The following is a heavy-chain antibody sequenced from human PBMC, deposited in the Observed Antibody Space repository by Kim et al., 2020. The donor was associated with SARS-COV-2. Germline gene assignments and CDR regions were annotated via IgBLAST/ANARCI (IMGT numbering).Heavy chain of an antibody. CDR3: AKEEGSGYSSGWTYYYYGMDV. Sequence: GGSLRLSCAASGFTFSSYGMHWVRQAPGKGLEWVAVISYDGSNKNYADSVKGRFTISRDNSKNTLYLQMNSLRAEDTAVYYCAKEEGSGYSSGWTYYYYGMDVWGQGTTVTVSS. CDR1: GFTFSSYG. D-gene: IGHD6-19*01. V-gene: IGHV3-30*18. CDR2: ISYDGSNK. J-gene: IGHJ6*02.